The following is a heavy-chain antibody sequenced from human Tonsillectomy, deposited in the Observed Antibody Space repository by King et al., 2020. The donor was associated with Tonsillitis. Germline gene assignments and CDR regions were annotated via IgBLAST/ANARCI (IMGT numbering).Heavy chain of an antibody. J-gene: IGHJ4*02. CDR3: ARVGSKQWLVPDYFDY. CDR1: GFTFDDNG. D-gene: IGHD6-19*01. CDR2: INWSGRST. V-gene: IGHV3-20*04. Sequence: VQLVESGGGVVRPGGSLRLSCAASGFTFDDNGMSWVRQAPGKGLQWVSGINWSGRSTGYADPVKGRFTISRDNAKNSLYLQMNSLRAEDTALYYCARVGSKQWLVPDYFDYWGQGTLVTVSS.